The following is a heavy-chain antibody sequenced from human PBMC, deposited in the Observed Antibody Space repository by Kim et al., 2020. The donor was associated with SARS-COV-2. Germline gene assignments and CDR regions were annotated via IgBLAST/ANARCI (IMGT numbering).Heavy chain of an antibody. V-gene: IGHV3-30*18. CDR3: AKDRAYYYDSSDY. Sequence: GGSLRLSCAASGFTFSSYGMHWVRQAPGKGLEWVAVISYDGSNKYYADSVKGRFTISRDNSKNTLYLQMNSLRAEDTAVYYCAKDRAYYYDSSDYWGQGTLVTVSS. CDR2: ISYDGSNK. J-gene: IGHJ4*02. CDR1: GFTFSSYG. D-gene: IGHD3-22*01.